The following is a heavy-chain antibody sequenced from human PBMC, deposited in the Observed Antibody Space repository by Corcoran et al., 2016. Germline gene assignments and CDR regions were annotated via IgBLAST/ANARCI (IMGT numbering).Heavy chain of an antibody. CDR3: VRSEQGYRNGWQHYFDF. V-gene: IGHV6-1*01. CDR2: IYYRSKWFN. D-gene: IGHD6-19*01. J-gene: IGHJ4*02. CDR1: GDSVSSNSAA. Sequence: QVQVQQSGPGLVKPSQTLSLTCVISGDSVSSNSAAWNWIRQSPSRGLEWLGRIYYRSKWFNDYAVSVKGQITINPDTSKNQFSLHLNSVTPEDTAVYYCVRSEQGYRNGWQHYFDFWGQGTLVTVSS.